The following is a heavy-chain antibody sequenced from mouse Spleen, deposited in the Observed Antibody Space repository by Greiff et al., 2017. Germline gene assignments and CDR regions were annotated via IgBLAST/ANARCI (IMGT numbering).Heavy chain of an antibody. J-gene: IGHJ4*01. V-gene: IGHV1-69*01. CDR1: GYTFTDYW. Sequence: QVQLQQPGAELVMPGASVKMSCKASGYTFTDYWMHWVKQRPGQGLEWIGAIDTSDSYTSYNQKFKGKATLTVDESSSTAYMQLSSLTSEDSAVYYCARSDDYAMDYWGQGTSVTVSS. CDR2: IDTSDSYT. CDR3: ARSDDYAMDY.